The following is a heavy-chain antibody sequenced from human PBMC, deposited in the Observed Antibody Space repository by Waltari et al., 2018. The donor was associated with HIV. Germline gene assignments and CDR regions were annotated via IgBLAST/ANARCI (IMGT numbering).Heavy chain of an antibody. J-gene: IGHJ4*02. CDR3: GRGTTDYINY. Sequence: VHLLQSGAEMKKPGASVTVSCTTSGYTFTNFYIHWVRQAPGQGLVWVGLVNANGVGTLYSEAIPSRLNLTADTSTNTAYLHLTDLTSEDAATYFCGRGTTDYINYWGQGSLVTVSS. D-gene: IGHD4-4*01. CDR2: VNANGVGT. V-gene: IGHV1-46*03. CDR1: GYTFTNFY.